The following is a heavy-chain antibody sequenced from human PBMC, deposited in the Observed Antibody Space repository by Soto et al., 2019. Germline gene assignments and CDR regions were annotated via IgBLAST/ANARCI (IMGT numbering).Heavy chain of an antibody. V-gene: IGHV4-31*03. D-gene: IGHD5-12*01. CDR2: IYYSGST. J-gene: IGHJ3*02. CDR1: GGSVSSGAYY. CDR3: ARARLRAVYAFDI. Sequence: SETLSLTCTVSGGSVSSGAYYWTWIRQRPGKGLEWIGYIYYSGSTYYSPSPKSRLSISLDTSKNQFSLRLSSVTAADTAMYYCARARLRAVYAFDIWGQGTMVTVSS.